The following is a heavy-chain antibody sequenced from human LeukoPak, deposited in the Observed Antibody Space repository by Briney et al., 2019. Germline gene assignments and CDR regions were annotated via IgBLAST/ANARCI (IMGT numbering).Heavy chain of an antibody. J-gene: IGHJ5*02. CDR2: ISGSGGST. CDR1: GVTFSSDA. D-gene: IGHD3-9*01. Sequence: GGALRLSCAASGVTFSSDAMSWVRQAPGKGLEWGSAISGSGGSTYYADSVKGRFTISRDNSKNTLYLQMNSLRAEDTAVYYCAKVNLNYDILTGYYWNWFDPWGQGTLVTVSS. V-gene: IGHV3-23*01. CDR3: AKVNLNYDILTGYYWNWFDP.